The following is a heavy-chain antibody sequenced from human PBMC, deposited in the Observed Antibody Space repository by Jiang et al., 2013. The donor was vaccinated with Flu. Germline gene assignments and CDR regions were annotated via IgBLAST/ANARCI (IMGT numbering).Heavy chain of an antibody. CDR3: AKGVGSGYSYGSSYFDY. CDR2: ISGSGGST. V-gene: IGHV3-23*01. D-gene: IGHD5-18*01. Sequence: QLLESGGGLVQPGGSLRLSCAASGFTFSSYAMSWVRQAPGKGLEWVSAISGSGGSTYYADSVKGRFTISRDNSKNTLYLQMNSLRAEDTAVYYCAKGVGSGYSYGSSYFDYWGQGTLVTVSS. J-gene: IGHJ4*02. CDR1: GFTFSSYA.